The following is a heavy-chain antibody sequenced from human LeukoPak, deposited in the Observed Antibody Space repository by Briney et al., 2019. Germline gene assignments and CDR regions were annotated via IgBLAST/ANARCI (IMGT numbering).Heavy chain of an antibody. CDR2: SYYSGST. CDR3: ARGVFGHYGSGETWFDP. J-gene: IGHJ5*02. V-gene: IGHV4-31*03. CDR1: GGSISSGGYY. D-gene: IGHD3-10*01. Sequence: SQTLSLTCSVSGGSISSGGYYWNWIRQHPGKGLEWIGYSYYSGSTYYNPSLKSRVTISVDTSKNQFSLKLSSVTAADTAVYYSARGVFGHYGSGETWFDPWGQGTLVTVSS.